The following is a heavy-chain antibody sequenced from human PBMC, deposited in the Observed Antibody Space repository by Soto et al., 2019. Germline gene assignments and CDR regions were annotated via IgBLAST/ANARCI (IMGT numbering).Heavy chain of an antibody. CDR3: TRGPAQGAFDI. CDR2: IRSKAYGGTT. V-gene: IGHV3-49*04. CDR1: GFTFGDYA. Sequence: SLRLSCTASGFTFGDYAMSWVRQAPGKGLEWVGFIRSKAYGGTTEYAASVKGRFTISRDDSKSIAYLQMNSLKTEDTAVYYCTRGPAQGAFDIWGQGTMVTVSS. J-gene: IGHJ3*02.